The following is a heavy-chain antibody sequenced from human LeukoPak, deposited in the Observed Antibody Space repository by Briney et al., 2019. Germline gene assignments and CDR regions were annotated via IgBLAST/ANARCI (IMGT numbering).Heavy chain of an antibody. V-gene: IGHV3-23*01. D-gene: IGHD1-26*01. CDR3: AKDLELAS. CDR1: GFTFRDAA. CDR2: ISSSGANA. Sequence: GGSLRLSCAASGFTFRDAAMTWVREAPGKGLEWVYLISSSGANAYYADSVKGRFTISRDNYKNTLYLQMNNLRGEATAEYYCAKDLELASWGQGTLVTVSS. J-gene: IGHJ5*02.